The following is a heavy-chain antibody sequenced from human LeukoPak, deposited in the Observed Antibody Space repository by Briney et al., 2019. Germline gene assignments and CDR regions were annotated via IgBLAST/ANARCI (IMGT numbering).Heavy chain of an antibody. Sequence: SETLSLTCSVSGGSIINDYWNWIRQPPGKGLEWIGYIYYTGNMLYSPPLKSQVTISVDTSKNQFSLKLSSVTAADTAVYYCARDRGTQLGEAFDIWGQGTMVTVSS. CDR3: ARDRGTQLGEAFDI. D-gene: IGHD6-6*01. CDR2: IYYTGNM. CDR1: GGSIINDY. V-gene: IGHV4-59*01. J-gene: IGHJ3*02.